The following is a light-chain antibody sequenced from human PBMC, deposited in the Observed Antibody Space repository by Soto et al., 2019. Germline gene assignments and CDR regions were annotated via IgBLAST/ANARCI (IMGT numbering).Light chain of an antibody. CDR1: SSDVGGYNY. CDR2: EVS. CDR3: SSYAGSNIYVV. Sequence: QSALTQPPSASGSPGQSVTISCTGTSSDVGGYNYVSWYQQRSGKAPKLMLYEVSTRPSGVPDRFSGSKSGNTASLTVSGLQAEDEADYYCSSYAGSNIYVVFGGGTQLTVL. J-gene: IGLJ2*01. V-gene: IGLV2-8*01.